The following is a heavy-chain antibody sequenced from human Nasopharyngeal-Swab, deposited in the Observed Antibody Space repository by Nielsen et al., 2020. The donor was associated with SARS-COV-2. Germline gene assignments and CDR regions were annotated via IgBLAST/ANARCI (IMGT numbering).Heavy chain of an antibody. Sequence: LSLTCAASGFTFSSYGMHGVRQAPGKGLEWVAVISYDGSNKYYADSVKGRFTISRDNSKNTLYLQMNSLRAEDTAVYYCANGAGVPNWFDPWGQGTLVTASS. CDR1: GFTFSSYG. CDR3: ANGAGVPNWFDP. CDR2: ISYDGSNK. J-gene: IGHJ5*02. D-gene: IGHD3-10*01. V-gene: IGHV3-30*18.